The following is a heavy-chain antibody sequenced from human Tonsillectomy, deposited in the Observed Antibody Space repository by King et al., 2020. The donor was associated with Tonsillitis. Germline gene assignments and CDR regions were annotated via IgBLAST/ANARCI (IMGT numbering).Heavy chain of an antibody. CDR2: IIPILGIA. D-gene: IGHD6-13*01. CDR3: ATNAPAAGTKNDY. Sequence: QPVQSGAEVKKPGSSVKVSCKASGGTFSSYAISWVRQAPGQGLEWMGRIIPILGIANYAQKFQGRVTITADKSTSTAYMELSSLRSEDTAVYYCATNAPAAGTKNDYWGQGTLVTVSS. V-gene: IGHV1-69*04. CDR1: GGTFSSYA. J-gene: IGHJ4*02.